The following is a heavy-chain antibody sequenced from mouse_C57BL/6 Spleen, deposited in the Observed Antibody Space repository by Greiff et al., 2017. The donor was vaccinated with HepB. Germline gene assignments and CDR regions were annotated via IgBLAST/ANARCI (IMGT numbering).Heavy chain of an antibody. CDR1: GFTFTDYW. D-gene: IGHD1-1*01. Sequence: EVKLVESGGGLVKPGGSLKLSCAASGFTFTDYWMPWVRQAPEQGLEWVAYICSGSSTIYYEDTVKGRFTISRDNAKSTVFLQMSSLRSEDTAMYYCARRITTVVGFDYWGQGTTLTVSS. V-gene: IGHV5-17*01. CDR2: ICSGSSTI. J-gene: IGHJ2*01. CDR3: ARRITTVVGFDY.